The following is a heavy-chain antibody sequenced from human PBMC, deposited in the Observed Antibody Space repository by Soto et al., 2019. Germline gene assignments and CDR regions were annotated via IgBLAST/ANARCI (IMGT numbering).Heavy chain of an antibody. CDR2: IYPGDSDT. Sequence: ESLKISCKGSGHTFTSYWIGRVRQMPGKGLEWMGIIYPGDSDTRYSPSFQGQVTISADKSISTAYLQWSSLKASDTAMYYCARRITGRTTGGAFDVWGQGTMVTVSS. D-gene: IGHD3-3*01. J-gene: IGHJ3*01. CDR1: GHTFTSYW. CDR3: ARRITGRTTGGAFDV. V-gene: IGHV5-51*01.